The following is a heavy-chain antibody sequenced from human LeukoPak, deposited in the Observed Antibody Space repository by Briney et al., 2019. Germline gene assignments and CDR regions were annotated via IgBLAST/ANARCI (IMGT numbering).Heavy chain of an antibody. V-gene: IGHV4-34*01. D-gene: IGHD1-1*01. Sequence: PSETLSLTCAVYGGSFSGYYWSWIRQPPGKGLEWIGEINHSGSTNYNPSLKSRVTISVDTSKNQFSLKLSSVTAADTAVYYCAMGYSYWYFDLWGRGTLVTVSS. CDR2: INHSGST. J-gene: IGHJ2*01. CDR3: AMGYSYWYFDL. CDR1: GGSFSGYY.